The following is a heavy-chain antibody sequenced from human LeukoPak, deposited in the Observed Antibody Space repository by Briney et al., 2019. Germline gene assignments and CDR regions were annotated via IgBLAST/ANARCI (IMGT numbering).Heavy chain of an antibody. V-gene: IGHV3-53*01. CDR3: ARGIPAFYYYYMDV. CDR2: IYSGGST. J-gene: IGHJ6*03. D-gene: IGHD2-2*01. Sequence: GGSLRLSCAASGFTVSSNYMSWVRQAPGKGLEWVSVIYSGGSTYYADSVKGRFTISRDNAKNSLYLQMNSLRAEDTAVYYCARGIPAFYYYYMDVWGKGTTVTVSS. CDR1: GFTVSSNY.